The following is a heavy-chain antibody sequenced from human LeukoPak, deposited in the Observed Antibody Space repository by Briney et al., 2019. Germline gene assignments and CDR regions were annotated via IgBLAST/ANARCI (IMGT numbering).Heavy chain of an antibody. CDR2: IYHSGST. V-gene: IGHV4-4*02. Sequence: SETLSLTCAVSGGSISSSNWWSWVRQPPGKGLEWIGEIYHSGSTNYNPSLKSRVTISVDKSKNQFSLKLSSVTAADTAVYYCARERKPGIAVAGAGGRDYYYMDVWGKGTTVIVSS. CDR1: GGSISSSNW. D-gene: IGHD6-19*01. CDR3: ARERKPGIAVAGAGGRDYYYMDV. J-gene: IGHJ6*03.